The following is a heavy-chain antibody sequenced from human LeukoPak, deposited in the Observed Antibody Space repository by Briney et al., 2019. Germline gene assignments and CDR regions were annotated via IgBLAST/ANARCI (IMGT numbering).Heavy chain of an antibody. CDR3: VIQTYYETGTYPHRGFDY. CDR2: IYYTGNP. Sequence: PSETLSLTCTVYGRSISNYYWIWIRQPPGRGLEYIGYIYYTGNPNYNPSLKSRDPISVDTPKKQFSLNVTSVTAADTAVFYCVIQTYYETGTYPHRGFDYWGQGTLVTVSS. V-gene: IGHV4-59*08. J-gene: IGHJ4*02. CDR1: GRSISNYY. D-gene: IGHD3-22*01.